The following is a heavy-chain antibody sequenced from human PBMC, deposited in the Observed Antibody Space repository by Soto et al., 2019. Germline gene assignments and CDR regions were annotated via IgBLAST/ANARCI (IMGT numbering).Heavy chain of an antibody. Sequence: EVQLVESGGGLVQPGRSLRLSCAASGFNFDDYAMHWVRQGPGKGLEWVSRISWNSGNLGYADSVKVRFTISRDNAKNSLYLQINRLRGEDTALYYCAKGASTTVFAFNDYWGQGTMVTVSS. V-gene: IGHV3-9*01. D-gene: IGHD4-17*01. CDR1: GFNFDDYA. CDR2: ISWNSGNL. J-gene: IGHJ4*02. CDR3: AKGASTTVFAFNDY.